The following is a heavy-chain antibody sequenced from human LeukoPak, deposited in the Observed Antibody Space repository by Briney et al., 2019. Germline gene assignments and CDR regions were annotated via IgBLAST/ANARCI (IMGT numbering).Heavy chain of an antibody. V-gene: IGHV3-30*03. CDR2: ISYDGSKK. D-gene: IGHD1-26*01. Sequence: GGSLTLSCAASGFTFSYYGMHWVRQAPGKGLEWVAVISYDGSKKYYADSVKGRFTISRDNSMNTLYLQMNSLRAEDTAVFFCARESDGGRYFDYWGQGTLVTVSS. CDR1: GFTFSYYG. CDR3: ARESDGGRYFDY. J-gene: IGHJ4*02.